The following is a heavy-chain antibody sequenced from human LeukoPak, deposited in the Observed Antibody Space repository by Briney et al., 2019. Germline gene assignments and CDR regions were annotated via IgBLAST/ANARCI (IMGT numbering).Heavy chain of an antibody. Sequence: PGGSLRLSCAASGFTFSNYEFNWVRQAPGKGLEWISYISSSGRNIYYADSVKGRFTISRDNAKSSLYLQMNSLRAEDTAVYYCARDLVQLWSKDYWGQGTLVTVSP. CDR3: ARDLVQLWSKDY. J-gene: IGHJ4*02. V-gene: IGHV3-48*03. D-gene: IGHD5-18*01. CDR2: ISSSGRNI. CDR1: GFTFSNYE.